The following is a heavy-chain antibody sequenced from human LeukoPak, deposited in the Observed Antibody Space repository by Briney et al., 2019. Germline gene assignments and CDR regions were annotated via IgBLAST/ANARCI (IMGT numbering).Heavy chain of an antibody. CDR2: IKTDGSDK. CDR3: ARDWPGVSGAGGLS. V-gene: IGHV3-7*01. J-gene: IGHJ5*02. Sequence: GGSLRLSCAASGFTFHDYAMHWVRQAPGKGLEWVAYIKTDGSDKYYPDSVKGRFTISRDNVKNALYLQMNSLRAEDTAVYYCARDWPGVSGAGGLSWGQGTLVTVSS. CDR1: GFTFHDYA. D-gene: IGHD2-8*02.